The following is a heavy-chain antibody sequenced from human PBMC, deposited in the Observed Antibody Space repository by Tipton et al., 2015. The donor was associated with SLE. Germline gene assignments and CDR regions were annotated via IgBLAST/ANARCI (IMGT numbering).Heavy chain of an antibody. D-gene: IGHD2-2*01. V-gene: IGHV4-39*01. Sequence: TLSLTCTVSGGSISSSSYYWGWIRQPPGKGLEWIGSIYYSGSTYYNPSRKSRVTISVDTSKNQFSLKLSSVTAADTAVYYCARRFSSTSPDYWGQGTLVTVSS. CDR3: ARRFSSTSPDY. CDR2: IYYSGST. CDR1: GGSISSSSYY. J-gene: IGHJ4*02.